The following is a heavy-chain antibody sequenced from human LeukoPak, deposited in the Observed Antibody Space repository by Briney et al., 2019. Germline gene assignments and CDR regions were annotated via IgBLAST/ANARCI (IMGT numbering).Heavy chain of an antibody. CDR1: GFSVSRYG. V-gene: IGHV3-30*04. D-gene: IGHD6-13*01. Sequence: PGGSLRLSCAASGFSVSRYGLNWIRQAPGKGLEWVACISDDGNFKDYAVSVKGRFTISRDTSKNTLYLQMNSLRAEDTAVYYCAKDLGGSSWDLDYWGQGTLVTVSS. CDR2: ISDDGNFK. J-gene: IGHJ4*02. CDR3: AKDLGGSSWDLDY.